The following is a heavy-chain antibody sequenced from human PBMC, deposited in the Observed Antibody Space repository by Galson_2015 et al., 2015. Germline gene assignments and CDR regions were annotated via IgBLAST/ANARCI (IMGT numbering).Heavy chain of an antibody. D-gene: IGHD3-10*01. CDR1: GGTFSSYA. Sequence: SVKVSCKASGGTFSSYAISWVRQAPGQGLEWMGGIIPIFGTANYAQKFQGRVTITPDKSTSTAYMELSSLRSEDTAVYYCARAVWFRELSYGYNWFDPWGQGTLVTVSS. CDR3: ARAVWFRELSYGYNWFDP. J-gene: IGHJ5*02. CDR2: IIPIFGTA. V-gene: IGHV1-69*06.